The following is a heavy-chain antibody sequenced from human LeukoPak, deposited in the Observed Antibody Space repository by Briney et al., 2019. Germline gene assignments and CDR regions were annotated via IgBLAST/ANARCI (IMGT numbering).Heavy chain of an antibody. D-gene: IGHD4/OR15-4a*01. CDR1: GGSISSYY. CDR2: IYYSGST. CDR3: ARYDYGANFDL. Sequence: SETLSLTCTVSGGSISSYYWSWLRQPPGKGLEWIGYIYYSGSTNYNPSLKSRVTISVDTSKNQFSLKLSSVTAADTAVYYCARYDYGANFDLWGQGTLVIVSS. J-gene: IGHJ4*02. V-gene: IGHV4-59*08.